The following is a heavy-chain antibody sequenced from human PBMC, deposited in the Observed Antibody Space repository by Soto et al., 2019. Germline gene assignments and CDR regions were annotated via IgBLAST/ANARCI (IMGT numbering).Heavy chain of an antibody. CDR2: ISYDGSNK. Sequence: QVQLVKSGGGVVQPGRSLRLSCAASGFTFSSYGMHWVRQAPGKGLEWVAVISYDGSNKYYADSVKGRFTISRDNSKNTLYLQMNCLRAEDTAVYYCAKRQSMITFGGVIVAGIRRDAFDIWGQGTMVTVSS. D-gene: IGHD3-16*02. J-gene: IGHJ3*02. CDR1: GFTFSSYG. V-gene: IGHV3-30*18. CDR3: AKRQSMITFGGVIVAGIRRDAFDI.